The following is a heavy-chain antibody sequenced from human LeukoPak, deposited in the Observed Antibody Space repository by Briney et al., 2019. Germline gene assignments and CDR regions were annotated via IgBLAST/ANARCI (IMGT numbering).Heavy chain of an antibody. D-gene: IGHD3-16*01. Sequence: GGCLRLSCAASGFTFSNYGMNWVRQAPGKGLEWVSYITTSSGTIYYADSVKGRFTISRDNAKNSLYLQMNSLRDEDTAVYYCAREFSMITFGGVWGQGTLVTVPS. J-gene: IGHJ4*02. V-gene: IGHV3-48*02. CDR1: GFTFSNYG. CDR2: ITTSSGTI. CDR3: AREFSMITFGGV.